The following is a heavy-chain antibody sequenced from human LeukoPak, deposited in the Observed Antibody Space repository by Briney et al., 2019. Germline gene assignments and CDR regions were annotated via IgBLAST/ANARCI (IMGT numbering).Heavy chain of an antibody. D-gene: IGHD2-15*01. J-gene: IGHJ4*02. CDR1: GFTFSSYA. CDR3: AKDTLGGVVVASTFDY. V-gene: IGHV3-23*01. CDR2: ISGSGGST. Sequence: HSGGSLRFSCAASGFTFSSYAMSWVRQAPGKGLEWVSAISGSGGSTYYADSVKGRFTISRDNSKNTLYLQMNSLRAEDTAVYYCAKDTLGGVVVASTFDYWGQGTLVTVSS.